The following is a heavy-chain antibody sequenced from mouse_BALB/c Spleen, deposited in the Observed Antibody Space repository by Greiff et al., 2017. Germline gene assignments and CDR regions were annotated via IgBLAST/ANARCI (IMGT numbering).Heavy chain of an antibody. V-gene: IGHV2-2*02. CDR1: GFSLTSYG. D-gene: IGHD1-1*01. J-gene: IGHJ4*01. CDR3: ARNLIYYYGSSYFYYAMDY. Sequence: QVQLKESGPGLVQPSQSLSITCTVSGFSLTSYGVHWVRQSPGKGLEWLGVIWSGGSTDYNAAFISRLSISKDNSKSQVFFKMNSLQANDTAIYYCARNLIYYYGSSYFYYAMDYWGQGTSVTVSS. CDR2: IWSGGST.